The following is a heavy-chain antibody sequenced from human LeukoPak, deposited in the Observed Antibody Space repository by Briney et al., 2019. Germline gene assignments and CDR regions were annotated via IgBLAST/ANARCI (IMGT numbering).Heavy chain of an antibody. CDR2: IYSGGST. D-gene: IGHD3-10*01. CDR3: AVWFGELLDGYY. V-gene: IGHV3-53*01. Sequence: PGGSRRLSCAASGFTVSSNYMSWVRKAPGKGLEWVSVIYSGGSTYYAGSVKGRFTISRDNSKNTLYLQMNSLRAEDTAVYYCAVWFGELLDGYYWGQGTLVTVSS. CDR1: GFTVSSNY. J-gene: IGHJ4*02.